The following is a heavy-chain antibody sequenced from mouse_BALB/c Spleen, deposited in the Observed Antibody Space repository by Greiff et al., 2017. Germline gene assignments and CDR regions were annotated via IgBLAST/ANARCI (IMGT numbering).Heavy chain of an antibody. V-gene: IGHV5-6-5*01. Sequence: EVMLVESGGGLVKPGGSLKLSCAASGFTFSSYAMSWVRQTPEKRLEWVASISSGGSTYYPDSVKGRFTISRDNARNILYLQMSSLRSEDTAMYYCARDYYGTMDYWGQGTSVTVSS. CDR3: ARDYYGTMDY. D-gene: IGHD1-1*01. CDR1: GFTFSSYA. CDR2: ISSGGST. J-gene: IGHJ4*01.